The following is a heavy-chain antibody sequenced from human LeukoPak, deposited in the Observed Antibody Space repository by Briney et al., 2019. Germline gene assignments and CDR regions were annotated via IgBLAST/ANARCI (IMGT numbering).Heavy chain of an antibody. CDR2: ISSTGHYI. Sequence: GGSLRLSCASSGFAFTAYSMNWVRQAPGRGLEWISFISSTGHYIYYADSLKGRFTISRDNANSSLYLQISTLKAEDTAVYYCTRQWLRVMDVWGKGTTVTVSS. J-gene: IGHJ6*04. CDR3: TRQWLRVMDV. V-gene: IGHV3-21*01. CDR1: GFAFTAYS. D-gene: IGHD6-19*01.